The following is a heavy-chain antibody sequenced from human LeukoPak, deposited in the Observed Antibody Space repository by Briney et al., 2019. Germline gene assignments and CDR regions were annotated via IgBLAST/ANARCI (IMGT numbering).Heavy chain of an antibody. CDR3: AKESCSGGSCYGGSAFDI. J-gene: IGHJ3*02. CDR2: ISYDGSNK. D-gene: IGHD2-15*01. V-gene: IGHV3-30*18. CDR1: GFTFSSYG. Sequence: GGSLRLSCAASGFTFSSYGMHWVRQAPGKGLEWVAVISYDGSNKYYADSVKGRFTISRDNSKNTLYLQMNSLRAEDTAVYYCAKESCSGGSCYGGSAFDIWGQGTMVTVSS.